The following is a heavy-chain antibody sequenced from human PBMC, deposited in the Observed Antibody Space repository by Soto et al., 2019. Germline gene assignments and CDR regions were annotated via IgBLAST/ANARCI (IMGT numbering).Heavy chain of an antibody. Sequence: QVQLVQSGAEVKKPGSSVNVSCKASGGTFSSYAISWVRQAPGQGLEWMGGIIPIFGTANYAQKFQGRVTITADESTSTAYMELSSLRSEDTAVYYCARDLYGGKAYYYYYGMDVWGQGTTVTVSS. CDR2: IIPIFGTA. D-gene: IGHD4-17*01. CDR1: GGTFSSYA. V-gene: IGHV1-69*01. CDR3: ARDLYGGKAYYYYYGMDV. J-gene: IGHJ6*02.